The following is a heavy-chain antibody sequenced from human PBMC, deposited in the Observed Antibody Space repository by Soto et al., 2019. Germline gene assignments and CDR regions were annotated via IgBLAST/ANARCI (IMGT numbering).Heavy chain of an antibody. D-gene: IGHD4-4*01. CDR1: GFPFGENA. J-gene: IGHJ6*02. Sequence: GGSLRLSCAASGFPFGENAMSWVRQAPGKGLEWVSGISDSGATTYYADSVRGRFTISRDNSKNTLYLQMNSLRAEDTAVYYCAKDRGTTVTVMDVWGQGTTVTVSS. CDR3: AKDRGTTVTVMDV. CDR2: ISDSGATT. V-gene: IGHV3-23*01.